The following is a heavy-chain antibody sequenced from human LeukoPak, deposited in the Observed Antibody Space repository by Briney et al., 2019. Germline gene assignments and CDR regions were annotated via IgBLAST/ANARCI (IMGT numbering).Heavy chain of an antibody. V-gene: IGHV5-51*01. Sequence: GESLKISCKGSGYNFSNNWIGWVRQMPGKGLEWMGIIYPGDSDTRYSPSFQGQVTISADKSINTAYLQWNSLKASDTDMYYCARRLYYSGWYWFDPWGQGTQVTVSS. CDR1: GYNFSNNW. CDR3: ARRLYYSGWYWFDP. D-gene: IGHD6-19*01. J-gene: IGHJ5*02. CDR2: IYPGDSDT.